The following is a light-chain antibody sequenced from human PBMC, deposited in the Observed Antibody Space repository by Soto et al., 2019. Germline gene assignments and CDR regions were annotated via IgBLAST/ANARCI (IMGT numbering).Light chain of an antibody. J-gene: IGKJ1*01. CDR1: QSGSGNF. V-gene: IGKV3-20*01. CDR3: QQYGDSPRT. Sequence: EIVLTQSPGTLSLSPGERATLSCRASQSGSGNFLAWYQQKPGQAPRLLIYGASNRAAGIPDRFSGSGSGTDFTLTISRLEPEDFAVFYCQQYGDSPRTFGQGTKVEIK. CDR2: GAS.